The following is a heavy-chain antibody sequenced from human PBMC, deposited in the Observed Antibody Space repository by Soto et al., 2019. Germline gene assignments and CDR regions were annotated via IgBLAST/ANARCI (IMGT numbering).Heavy chain of an antibody. CDR3: ARERGGYGLFDS. D-gene: IGHD5-18*01. Sequence: SETLSLTCTVSGGSISNAAYSWSWIRQPPGKGLEWIGYIYPSGMPFYNPSLRSRVTISIDRSNDQFSLNLKSVTAADTAVYYCARERGGYGLFDSWGQGTLGTVSS. CDR2: IYPSGMP. CDR1: GGSISNAAYS. J-gene: IGHJ4*02. V-gene: IGHV4-30-2*01.